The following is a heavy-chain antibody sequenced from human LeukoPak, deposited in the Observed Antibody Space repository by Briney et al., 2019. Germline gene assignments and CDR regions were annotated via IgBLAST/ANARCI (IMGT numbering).Heavy chain of an antibody. D-gene: IGHD6-19*01. CDR2: ISSSSSYI. V-gene: IGHV3-21*01. CDR3: ARGQAVAGTTYAFDI. J-gene: IGHJ3*02. Sequence: GGSLRLSCAASGFTFSSYSMNWVRQAPGKGLEWVSSISSSSSYIYYADSVKGRFTISRDNAKNSLYLQMNSLRAEDTAVYYCARGQAVAGTTYAFDIWGQGTMVTVSS. CDR1: GFTFSSYS.